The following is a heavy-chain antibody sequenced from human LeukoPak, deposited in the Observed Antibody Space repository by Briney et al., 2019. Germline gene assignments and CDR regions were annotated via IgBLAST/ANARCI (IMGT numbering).Heavy chain of an antibody. CDR2: INHSGST. CDR1: GGSFSGYY. CDR3: ANTVTTWYNWFDP. V-gene: IGHV4-34*01. J-gene: IGHJ5*02. D-gene: IGHD4-17*01. Sequence: DPSVTLSLTCAVYGGSFSGYYWSWIRQPPGKGLEWIGEINHSGSTNYNPSLKSRVTISVDTSKNQFSLKLSSVTAADTAVYYCANTVTTWYNWFDPWGQGTLVTVSS.